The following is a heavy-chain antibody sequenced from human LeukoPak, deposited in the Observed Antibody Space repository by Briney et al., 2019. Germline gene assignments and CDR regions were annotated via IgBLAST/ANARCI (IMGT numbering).Heavy chain of an antibody. Sequence: SETLSLSCAVSGDSFSSHYWTWIRQPPGRGLEWIGYISYIGTTNYNPSLKSRVTISIDTSKNQFSLKLSSVTTADTAVYYCARDLVTVTKGFDIWGLGTMVSVSS. D-gene: IGHD4-17*01. CDR2: ISYIGTT. J-gene: IGHJ3*02. V-gene: IGHV4-59*11. CDR1: GDSFSSHY. CDR3: ARDLVTVTKGFDI.